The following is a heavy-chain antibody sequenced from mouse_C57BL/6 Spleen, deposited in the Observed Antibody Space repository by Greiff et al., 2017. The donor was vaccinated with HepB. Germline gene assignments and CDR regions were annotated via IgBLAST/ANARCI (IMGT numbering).Heavy chain of an antibody. Sequence: VQLQQPGAELVRPGSSVKLSCKASGYTFTSYWMDWVKQRPGQGLEWIGNIYPSDSETHYNQKFKDKATLTVDKSSSTAYMQLSSLTSEDSAVYYCARSRGSSYHYWYFDVWGTGTTVTVSS. CDR1: GYTFTSYW. CDR2: IYPSDSET. J-gene: IGHJ1*03. D-gene: IGHD1-1*01. CDR3: ARSRGSSYHYWYFDV. V-gene: IGHV1-61*01.